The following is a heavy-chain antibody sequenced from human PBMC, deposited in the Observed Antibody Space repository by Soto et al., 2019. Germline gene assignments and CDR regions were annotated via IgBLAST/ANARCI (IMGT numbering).Heavy chain of an antibody. Sequence: QVHLVESGGGVVQPGRSPRLSCVASGFTFSNYGMHWVRQAPGKGLEWVAVISYDGSNKYYADSVKGRFPISRDNSKNTLYLQMTSLRTEDTALYYCAKLDEGGLQYAYYAMDVWGQGTTVTVSS. D-gene: IGHD2-15*01. V-gene: IGHV3-30*18. CDR3: AKLDEGGLQYAYYAMDV. J-gene: IGHJ6*02. CDR1: GFTFSNYG. CDR2: ISYDGSNK.